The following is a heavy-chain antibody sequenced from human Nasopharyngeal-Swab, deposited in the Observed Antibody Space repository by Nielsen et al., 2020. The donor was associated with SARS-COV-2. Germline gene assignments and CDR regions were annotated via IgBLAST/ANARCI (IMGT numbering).Heavy chain of an antibody. CDR2: ISFGGVTT. CDR1: GFTFSSYA. D-gene: IGHD3-16*01. CDR3: AKVGGGVDY. J-gene: IGHJ4*02. V-gene: IGHV3-23*01. Sequence: GESLKISCATSGFTFSSYAISWVRQAPGKGLEWVSGISFGGVTTYYADSVKGRFTISRDNSKNTLYLQMNRLRAEDTAVYYCAKVGGGVDYWGQGTLVTVSS.